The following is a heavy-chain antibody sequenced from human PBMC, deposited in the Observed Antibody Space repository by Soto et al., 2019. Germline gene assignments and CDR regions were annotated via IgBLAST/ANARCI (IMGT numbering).Heavy chain of an antibody. CDR3: AKDEVYYDSSGFDY. D-gene: IGHD3-22*01. J-gene: IGHJ4*02. V-gene: IGHV3-30*18. CDR2: ISYDGSNK. Sequence: PGGSLRLSCAASGFTFSSYGMHWVRQAPGKGLEWVAVISYDGSNKYYADSVKVRFTISRDNSKNTLYLKMNSLRAEDTAVYYCAKDEVYYDSSGFDYWGQGTLVTVSS. CDR1: GFTFSSYG.